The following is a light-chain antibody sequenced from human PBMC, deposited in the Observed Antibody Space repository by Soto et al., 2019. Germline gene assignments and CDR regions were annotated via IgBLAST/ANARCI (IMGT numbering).Light chain of an antibody. CDR2: AAS. CDR1: QSISSY. CDR3: QQTYSTPRT. V-gene: IGKV1-39*01. Sequence: DIQMTQPPSSLSASVGDRVTLTCRASQSISSYLNWYQQEPGKAPKLLIYAASTLQRGVPSKYTGSGSGTDFTLTISSLQPEDVATYYCQQTYSTPRTVGQGTKVEIK. J-gene: IGKJ1*01.